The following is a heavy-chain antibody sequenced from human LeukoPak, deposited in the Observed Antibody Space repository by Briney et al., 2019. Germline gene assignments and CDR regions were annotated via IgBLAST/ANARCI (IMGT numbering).Heavy chain of an antibody. CDR2: IYHSGST. CDR3: ARASLADPDHYSSGWYSFDY. Sequence: SETLSLTCTVSGGSISSGGYYWSWIRQPPGKGLEWIGYIYHSGSTYYNPSLKSRVTISVDRSKNQFSLKLSSVTAADTAVYYCARASLADPDHYSSGWYSFDYWDQGTLVTVSS. CDR1: GGSISSGGYY. J-gene: IGHJ4*02. D-gene: IGHD6-19*01. V-gene: IGHV4-30-2*01.